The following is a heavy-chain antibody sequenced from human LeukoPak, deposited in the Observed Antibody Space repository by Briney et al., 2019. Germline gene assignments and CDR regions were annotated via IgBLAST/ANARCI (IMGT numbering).Heavy chain of an antibody. Sequence: PGGSLRLSCAASGFTLSIHWMTWVRQAPGKGLECVANINQDGSDKYYVDSVKGRFTISRDNTKNSLYLQMNSLRAEDTAVYYCVGGDYWGQGTLVTVSS. CDR3: VGGDY. V-gene: IGHV3-7*01. CDR1: GFTLSIHW. CDR2: INQDGSDK. J-gene: IGHJ4*02.